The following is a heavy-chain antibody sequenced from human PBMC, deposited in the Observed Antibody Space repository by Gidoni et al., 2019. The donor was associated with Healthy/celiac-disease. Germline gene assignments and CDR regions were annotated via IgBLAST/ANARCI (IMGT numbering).Heavy chain of an antibody. Sequence: QVTLKESGPVLVKPTETLTLTCTVSGFSLGNARMGLSWIRQPPGKALEWLAHIFSNDEKSYSTSLKSRLTISKDTSKSQVVLTMTNMDPVDTATYYCARIQWELLRSSYYYYGMDVWGQGTTVTVSS. CDR3: ARIQWELLRSSYYYYGMDV. CDR1: GFSLGNARMG. J-gene: IGHJ6*02. D-gene: IGHD1-26*01. CDR2: IFSNDEK. V-gene: IGHV2-26*01.